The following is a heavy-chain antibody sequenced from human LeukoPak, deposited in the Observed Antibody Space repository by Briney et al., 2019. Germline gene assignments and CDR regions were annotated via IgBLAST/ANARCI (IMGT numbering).Heavy chain of an antibody. CDR3: ARDQEGFDY. V-gene: IGHV1-46*01. Sequence: ASVKVSCKASGYAFTSYYMHWVRQAPGQGLEWMGMIYPRDGSTSYAQKFQGRVTVTRDTSTSTVHMELSGLRSEDTAVYYCARDQEGFDYWGQGTLVTVSS. J-gene: IGHJ4*02. CDR1: GYAFTSYY. CDR2: IYPRDGST.